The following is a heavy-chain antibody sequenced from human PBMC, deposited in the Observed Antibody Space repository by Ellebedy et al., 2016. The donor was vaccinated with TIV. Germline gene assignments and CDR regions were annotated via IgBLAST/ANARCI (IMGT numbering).Heavy chain of an antibody. Sequence: MPSETLSLTCAVSGGSISSTNWWTWARQPPGKGLEWIGDFYHSGSTNYNPSLKSRVTISVDKSKNQVSLKLSSVTAADTAVYYCARRQAYGDYEYAFDIWGQGTMVTVSS. CDR3: ARRQAYGDYEYAFDI. CDR1: GGSISSTNW. CDR2: FYHSGST. J-gene: IGHJ3*02. V-gene: IGHV4-4*02. D-gene: IGHD4-17*01.